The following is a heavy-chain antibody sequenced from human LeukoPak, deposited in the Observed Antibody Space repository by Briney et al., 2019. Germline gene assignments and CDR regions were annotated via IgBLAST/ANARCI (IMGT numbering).Heavy chain of an antibody. CDR3: ARRASIVVPFWGAFEI. CDR2: ISGSGGST. Sequence: GGSLRLSCAASGFTFNTYVMSWVRQAPGKGLEWVSGISGSGGSTYYVDSVKGRFTISRDNSKNTVFLQVNSLRAEDTAVYYCARRASIVVPFWGAFEIWGQGTMVTVSS. V-gene: IGHV3-23*01. J-gene: IGHJ3*02. D-gene: IGHD2-21*01. CDR1: GFTFNTYV.